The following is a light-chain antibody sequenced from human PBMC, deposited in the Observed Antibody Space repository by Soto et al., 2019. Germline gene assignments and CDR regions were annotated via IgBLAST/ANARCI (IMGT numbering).Light chain of an antibody. J-gene: IGLJ2*01. CDR1: SSDVGGYNH. CDR3: CAYTSLSTVV. CDR2: AVS. Sequence: QSALTQPASVSGSPGQSITISCTGTSSDVGGYNHVSWYQHSPGKAPKLILFAVSDRPSGVSHRFSGSKSGNTASLTISGLQDEDEADYYCCAYTSLSTVVFGGGTKLTVL. V-gene: IGLV2-14*01.